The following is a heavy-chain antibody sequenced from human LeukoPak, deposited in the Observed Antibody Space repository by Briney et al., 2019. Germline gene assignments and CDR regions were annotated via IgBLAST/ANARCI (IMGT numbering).Heavy chain of an antibody. CDR3: AKAPPEYYYDSSGSGY. CDR1: GFTFSSYA. V-gene: IGHV3-64*01. D-gene: IGHD3-22*01. CDR2: ISSNGGST. J-gene: IGHJ4*02. Sequence: SGGSLRLSCAASGFTFSSYAMHWVRQAPGKGLEYVSAISSNGGSTYYANSVKGRFTISRDNSKNTLYLQMGSLRAEDMAVYYCAKAPPEYYYDSSGSGYWGQGTLVTVSS.